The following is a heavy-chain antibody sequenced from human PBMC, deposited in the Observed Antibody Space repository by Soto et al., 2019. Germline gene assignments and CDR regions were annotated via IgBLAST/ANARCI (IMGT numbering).Heavy chain of an antibody. Sequence: SETLSLTCTVSGGSISSYYWSWIRQPPGKGLEWIGYIYYSGSTNYNPSLKSRVTISVDTSKNQFSLKLSSVTAADTAVYYCATHLGDYYYYYMDVWGKGTTVTVSS. V-gene: IGHV4-59*08. D-gene: IGHD3-16*01. J-gene: IGHJ6*03. CDR2: IYYSGST. CDR3: ATHLGDYYYYYMDV. CDR1: GGSISSYY.